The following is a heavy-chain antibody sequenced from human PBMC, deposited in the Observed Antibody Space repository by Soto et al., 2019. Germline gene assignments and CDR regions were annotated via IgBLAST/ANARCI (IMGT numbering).Heavy chain of an antibody. D-gene: IGHD3-22*01. V-gene: IGHV1-18*01. CDR2: ISAYTDTP. Sequence: ASVKVSCKASGYTFTNFGVTWVRRAPGQGLEWMGWISAYTDTPNYAQKLQGRVTMTTDTSTSTAYMELRSLRSDDTAVYYCARDTYYDSSGPYGFDYWGQGTLVTVSS. J-gene: IGHJ4*02. CDR1: GYTFTNFG. CDR3: ARDTYYDSSGPYGFDY.